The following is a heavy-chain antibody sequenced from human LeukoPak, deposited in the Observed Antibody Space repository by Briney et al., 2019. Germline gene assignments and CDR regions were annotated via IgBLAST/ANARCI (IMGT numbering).Heavy chain of an antibody. J-gene: IGHJ3*02. CDR2: ISSSSSYI. D-gene: IGHD6-19*01. Sequence: GGSLRLSCAASGFTFSSYSMNWVRQAPGKGLEWVSSISSSSSYIYYADSVKGRFTISRDNAKNSLYLQINSLRAEDTAVYYCARGLQWLSHDAFDIWGQGTMVTVSS. CDR1: GFTFSSYS. CDR3: ARGLQWLSHDAFDI. V-gene: IGHV3-21*01.